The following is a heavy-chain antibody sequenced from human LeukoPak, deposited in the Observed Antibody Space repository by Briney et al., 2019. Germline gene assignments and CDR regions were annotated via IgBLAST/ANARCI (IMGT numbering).Heavy chain of an antibody. D-gene: IGHD5-12*01. CDR3: ARGGPATAYDY. Sequence: SETLSLTCAVYGGSFSGYYWSWIRQPPGKGLEWIGEINHSGSTNYNPSLKSRVTISVDTSKNQFSLKLSFVTAADTAVYYCARGGPATAYDYWGQGTLVTVSS. J-gene: IGHJ4*02. CDR1: GGSFSGYY. V-gene: IGHV4-34*01. CDR2: INHSGST.